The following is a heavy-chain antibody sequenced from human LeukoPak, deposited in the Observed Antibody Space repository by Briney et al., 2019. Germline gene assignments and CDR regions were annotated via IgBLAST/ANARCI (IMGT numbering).Heavy chain of an antibody. CDR3: ARERAPGIIPSSRGGFDT. CDR2: IYYSGST. V-gene: IGHV4-59*12. J-gene: IGHJ4*02. Sequence: SETLSLTCTVSGGSISSYYWSWIRQPPGKGLEWIGYIYYSGSTNYNPSLKSRVTISVDKSENEFSLKLTSVTAADTAVYYCARERAPGIIPSSRGGFDTWGQGTLVTVSS. D-gene: IGHD1-14*01. CDR1: GGSISSYY.